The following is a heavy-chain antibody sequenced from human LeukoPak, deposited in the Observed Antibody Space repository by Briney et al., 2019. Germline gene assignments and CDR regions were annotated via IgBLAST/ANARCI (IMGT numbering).Heavy chain of an antibody. CDR3: AREQQLVSPFDY. V-gene: IGHV4-59*01. Sequence: SETLSLTCTVSGGSISSYYWSWIRQPPGKGLEWIGYIYYSGSTNYNPSLKSRVTISVDTSKNQFSLKLSSVTAADTAVYYCAREQQLVSPFDYWGQGTLVTVSS. D-gene: IGHD6-13*01. CDR1: GGSISSYY. J-gene: IGHJ4*02. CDR2: IYYSGST.